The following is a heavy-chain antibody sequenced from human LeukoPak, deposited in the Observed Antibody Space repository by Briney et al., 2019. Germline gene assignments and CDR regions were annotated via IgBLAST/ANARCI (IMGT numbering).Heavy chain of an antibody. CDR3: AFSLTYDLLTGYFHY. CDR1: GNTFTTYY. J-gene: IGHJ4*02. D-gene: IGHD3-9*01. V-gene: IGHV1-2*02. CDR2: INPDSSDT. Sequence: ASVKVSCKTSGNTFTTYYMHWVRQAPGQGLEWMGWINPDSSDTNSAQKFQGRVTMTRDTSITTAYMELSSLRSDDTAMYYCAFSLTYDLLTGYFHYWGQGTLVTVSS.